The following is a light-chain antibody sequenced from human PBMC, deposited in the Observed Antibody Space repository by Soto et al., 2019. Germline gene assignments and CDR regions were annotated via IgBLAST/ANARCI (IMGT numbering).Light chain of an antibody. V-gene: IGLV1-40*01. Sequence: QSVLTQPPSVSGAPGQRVTISCTGSSSNIGAGYHVHWYQQLPGTAPKLLIYGNNNRPSGVPDRFSGSKSGTSASLAITGLQAVDEADYYCQSYDSSLSGAVFGGGTQLTVL. CDR1: SSNIGAGYH. CDR3: QSYDSSLSGAV. CDR2: GNN. J-gene: IGLJ7*01.